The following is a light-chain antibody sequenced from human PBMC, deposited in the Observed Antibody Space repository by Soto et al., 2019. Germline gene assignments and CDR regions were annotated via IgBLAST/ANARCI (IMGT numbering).Light chain of an antibody. CDR2: LGA. CDR1: QSLLHSNGYKY. V-gene: IGKV2-28*01. CDR3: MQVLQTPMYT. J-gene: IGKJ2*01. Sequence: DVVMTQSPLSLPVTPGEPASISCRSSQSLLHSNGYKYLDWYLQRPGQSPQLLIYLGANRASGVPDRFSGSGSGTDFTLKISRVEAEDVGVYYCMQVLQTPMYTFGQGTKLEIK.